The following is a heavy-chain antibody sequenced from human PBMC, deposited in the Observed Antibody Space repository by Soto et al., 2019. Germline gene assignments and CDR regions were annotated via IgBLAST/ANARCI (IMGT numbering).Heavy chain of an antibody. CDR2: IIPIFGTA. D-gene: IGHD1-26*01. V-gene: IGHV1-69*13. CDR1: GGTFSSYA. J-gene: IGHJ4*02. Sequence: ASVKVSCKASGGTFSSYAISWVRQAPGQGLEWMGGIIPIFGTANYAQKFQGRVTITADESTSTAYMELSSLRSEDTAVYYCASVHQGATPVWGQGTLVTVSS. CDR3: ASVHQGATPV.